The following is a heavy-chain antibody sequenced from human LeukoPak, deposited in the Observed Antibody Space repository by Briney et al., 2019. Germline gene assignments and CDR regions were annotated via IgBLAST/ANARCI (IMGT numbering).Heavy chain of an antibody. D-gene: IGHD6-19*01. J-gene: IGHJ4*01. CDR3: AKESSGWYKSQLNY. Sequence: GGSLRLSCAASGFTFNRYAMSWVRQAPGKGLEWVSAISGSGGSTYYADSVKGRFTISRDNSKNTLCLQMNRLRAEDKAVYYCAKESSGWYKSQLNYWGQGTLVTVSS. V-gene: IGHV3-23*01. CDR1: GFTFNRYA. CDR2: ISGSGGST.